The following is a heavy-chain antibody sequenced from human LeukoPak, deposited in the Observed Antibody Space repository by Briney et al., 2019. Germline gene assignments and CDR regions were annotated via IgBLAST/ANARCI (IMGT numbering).Heavy chain of an antibody. Sequence: GGSLRLSCVASGFTFNKYAMSWVRQAPGKGLEWVSLMSEGGSTTYYADSVKGRFTISSDNSKNTLYLQMNSLIVEDTAVYYCAKDGPSFGARTYHMDVWGKGTTVIVSS. CDR1: GFTFNKYA. J-gene: IGHJ6*03. D-gene: IGHD4/OR15-4a*01. CDR2: MSEGGSTT. CDR3: AKDGPSFGARTYHMDV. V-gene: IGHV3-23*01.